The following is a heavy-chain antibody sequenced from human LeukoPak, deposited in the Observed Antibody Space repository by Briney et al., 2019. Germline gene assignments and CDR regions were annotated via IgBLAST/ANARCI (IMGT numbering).Heavy chain of an antibody. Sequence: SETLSLSCTVSGGSISSYYWTWLGQPPGKGLERIGYIYYTGTTNYNPSLKTRVTISMDTSKIQFSLKLTSVTTADTAVYYCARRYCTSASCSFDYWGQGSLVTVSS. D-gene: IGHD2-2*01. J-gene: IGHJ4*02. CDR1: GGSISSYY. CDR3: ARRYCTSASCSFDY. V-gene: IGHV4-59*01. CDR2: IYYTGTT.